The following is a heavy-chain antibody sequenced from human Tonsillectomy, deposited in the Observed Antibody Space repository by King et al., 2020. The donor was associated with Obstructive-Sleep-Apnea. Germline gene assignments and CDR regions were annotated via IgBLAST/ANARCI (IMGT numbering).Heavy chain of an antibody. CDR2: IDWDDDK. V-gene: IGHV2-70*11. D-gene: IGHD3-16*01. CDR3: ALGGVDPFISDFDY. CDR1: GFSLSTSGMC. Sequence: VTLKESGPALVKPTQTLTLTCTVSGFSLSTSGMCVNWIRQPPGKALEWLARIDWDDDKYYTTSLKTRLTISKDTSKNQVVLTMTNMDPVDTATYYCALGGVDPFISDFDYWDQGTLVTVSS. J-gene: IGHJ4*02.